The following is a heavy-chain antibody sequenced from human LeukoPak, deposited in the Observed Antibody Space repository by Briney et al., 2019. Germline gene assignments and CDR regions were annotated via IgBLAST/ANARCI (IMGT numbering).Heavy chain of an antibody. J-gene: IGHJ6*03. CDR1: GGSISSSSYY. CDR3: ASPSAVAIYYMDV. D-gene: IGHD6-19*01. V-gene: IGHV4-39*01. Sequence: PSETLSLTCTVSGGSISSSSYYWGWIRQPPGKGLEWIGSIYYSGSTYYNPSLKSRVTISVDTSKNQFSLKLRSVTAADTAVYYCASPSAVAIYYMDVWGKGTTVTISS. CDR2: IYYSGST.